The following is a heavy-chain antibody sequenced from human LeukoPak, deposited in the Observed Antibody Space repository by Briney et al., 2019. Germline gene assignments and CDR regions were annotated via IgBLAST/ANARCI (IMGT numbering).Heavy chain of an antibody. CDR3: AKGDTTWELPHDY. CDR2: ISTRGSTI. CDR1: GFTFSNYE. Sequence: PGGSLRLSCEVSGFTFSNYEMNWVRQAPGKGLEWVSYISTRGSTIYYADSVKGRFTISRDNTKNSLYLQMNSLRAEDTAVYYCAKGDTTWELPHDYWGQGTLVTVSS. D-gene: IGHD1-26*01. J-gene: IGHJ4*02. V-gene: IGHV3-48*03.